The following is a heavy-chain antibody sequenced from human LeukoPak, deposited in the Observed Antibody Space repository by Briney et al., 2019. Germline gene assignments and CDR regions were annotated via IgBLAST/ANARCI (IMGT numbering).Heavy chain of an antibody. D-gene: IGHD1-26*01. CDR1: GGSISGTNW. CDR3: SRESGPFCPFGY. V-gene: IGHV4-4*02. Sequence: SGTLSPTCGVSGGSISGTNWWSWVRQPPGQGLEWIGEISLAGQTNYNPSLNGRVTMSLDKSSNQLSLHLTSVTAADTATYYCSRESGPFCPFGYWGQGTLVIVSS. J-gene: IGHJ4*02. CDR2: ISLAGQT.